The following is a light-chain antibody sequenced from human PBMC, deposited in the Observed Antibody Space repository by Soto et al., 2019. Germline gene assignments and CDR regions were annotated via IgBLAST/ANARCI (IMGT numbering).Light chain of an antibody. V-gene: IGKV3-20*01. CDR3: HQYVASPRT. J-gene: IGKJ1*01. CDR2: GAY. CDR1: QSIAGGY. Sequence: EIVLTQSPRTLSLSPGERATLSCRASQSIAGGYLAWYQHRPGQAPRLLISGAYRRAAGIPDRFSGSGSGTDFTLTISRLQPEYFAVYYCHQYVASPRTFGQGTKVDIK.